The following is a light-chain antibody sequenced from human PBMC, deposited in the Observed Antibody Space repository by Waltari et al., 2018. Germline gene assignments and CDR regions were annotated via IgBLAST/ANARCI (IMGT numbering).Light chain of an antibody. J-gene: IGLJ1*01. Sequence: SYKVTQPPSVSVSPGQTATITFSGDDLGEKYTCWYQQKPGQPPKLIIYQDSQRPSGIPGRFAGSNSGKTATLTISGTQAMDEADYHCQAWDTTSLEYVFGTGTKLTVL. CDR2: QDS. V-gene: IGLV3-1*01. CDR1: DLGEKY. CDR3: QAWDTTSLEYV.